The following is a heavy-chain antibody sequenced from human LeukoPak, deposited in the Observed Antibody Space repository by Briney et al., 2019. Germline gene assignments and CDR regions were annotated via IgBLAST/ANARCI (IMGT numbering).Heavy chain of an antibody. Sequence: ASVNVSCKASVYTFTTYDINWVRQATGQGLEWVGWMNPKSGNTGYAQKVQGRVTMTRNTSMSTAYMELNSLRSEDAAVYYCARANYYGSGKKDLDYWGQGTLVTVSS. J-gene: IGHJ4*02. CDR2: MNPKSGNT. V-gene: IGHV1-8*01. CDR1: VYTFTTYD. D-gene: IGHD3-10*01. CDR3: ARANYYGSGKKDLDY.